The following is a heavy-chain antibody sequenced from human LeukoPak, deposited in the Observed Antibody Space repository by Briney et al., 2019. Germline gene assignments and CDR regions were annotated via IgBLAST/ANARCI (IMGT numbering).Heavy chain of an antibody. CDR2: ISYDGSNK. CDR3: AKDSMVRGVIGY. Sequence: TGGSLRLSCAASRFTFSSYGMHWVRQAPGKGLEWVAVISYDGSNKYYVDSVKGRFTISRDNSKNTLYLQMNSLRAEDTAVYYCAKDSMVRGVIGYWGQGTLVTVSS. CDR1: RFTFSSYG. D-gene: IGHD3-10*01. V-gene: IGHV3-30*18. J-gene: IGHJ4*02.